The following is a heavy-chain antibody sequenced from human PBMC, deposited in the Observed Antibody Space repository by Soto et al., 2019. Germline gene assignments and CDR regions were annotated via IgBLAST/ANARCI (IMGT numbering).Heavy chain of an antibody. D-gene: IGHD3-16*01. Sequence: GASVKVSCKASGGTFSSYAISWVRQAPGQGLEWMGGIIPIFGTADYAQKFQGRVTITADESTSTAYMELSSLRSEDTAVYYCARAWGGWFDPWGQGTLVTVSS. CDR3: ARAWGGWFDP. CDR1: GGTFSSYA. V-gene: IGHV1-69*13. CDR2: IIPIFGTA. J-gene: IGHJ5*02.